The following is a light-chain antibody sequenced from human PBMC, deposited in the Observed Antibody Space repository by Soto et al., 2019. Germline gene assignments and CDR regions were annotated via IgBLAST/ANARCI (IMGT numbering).Light chain of an antibody. CDR2: GAS. CDR1: QSLSNSE. Sequence: EIVLTQSPGTLSFSPGERATLSCRASQSLSNSELAWYQQKPGQAPRLLIYGASSRATGIPDRFSGSGSGTDFTLTITSLQSEDFAVYYCQQYNAWPRTFGQGTKVDIK. CDR3: QQYNAWPRT. J-gene: IGKJ1*01. V-gene: IGKV3-20*01.